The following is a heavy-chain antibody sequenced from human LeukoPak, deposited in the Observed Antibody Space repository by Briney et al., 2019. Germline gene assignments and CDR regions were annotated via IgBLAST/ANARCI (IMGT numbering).Heavy chain of an antibody. CDR2: INQDGSKE. V-gene: IGHV3-7*01. CDR3: VRDGGVSGYDLLDY. Sequence: GGSLRLSCTASGFIFSNYWMTWVRQAPGKGLEWAAQINQDGSKEYYIDSVKARFSISRDNARNSLSLQMNSLRAEDTAVYYCVRDGGVSGYDLLDYWGQGTLVTVSS. D-gene: IGHD5-12*01. CDR1: GFIFSNYW. J-gene: IGHJ4*02.